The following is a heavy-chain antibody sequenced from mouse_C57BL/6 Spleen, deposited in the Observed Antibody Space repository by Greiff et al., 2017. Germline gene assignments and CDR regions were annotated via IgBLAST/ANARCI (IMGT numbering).Heavy chain of an antibody. CDR1: GYAFSSSW. V-gene: IGHV1-82*01. D-gene: IGHD1-1*01. Sequence: VHLVESGPELVKPGASVKISCKASGYAFSSSWMNWVKQRPGKGLEWIGRIYPGDGDTNYNGKFKGKATLTADKSSSTAYMQLSSLTSEDSAVYFCARGYYYGSSYSYAMDYWGQGTSVTVSS. J-gene: IGHJ4*01. CDR3: ARGYYYGSSYSYAMDY. CDR2: IYPGDGDT.